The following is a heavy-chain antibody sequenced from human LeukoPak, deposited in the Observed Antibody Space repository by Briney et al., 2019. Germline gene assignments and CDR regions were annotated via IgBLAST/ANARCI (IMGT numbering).Heavy chain of an antibody. Sequence: PSETLSLTCTVSGGSISSGGYYWSWLRQHPGKGLEWIGYIYYSGSTYYNPSLKSRVTISVDTSKNQFSLKLSSVTAADTAVYYCARERRYYYDSSGYFDYWGQGTLVAVSS. D-gene: IGHD3-22*01. CDR3: ARERRYYYDSSGYFDY. CDR2: IYYSGST. J-gene: IGHJ4*02. CDR1: GGSISSGGYY. V-gene: IGHV4-31*03.